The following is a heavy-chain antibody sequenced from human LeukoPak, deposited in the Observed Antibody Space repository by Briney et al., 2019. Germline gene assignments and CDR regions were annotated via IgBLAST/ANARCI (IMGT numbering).Heavy chain of an antibody. CDR1: GSTFSSYG. CDR3: AKDQGYYDSSGPFDY. CDR2: ISYDGSNK. Sequence: GGSLRLSCAASGSTFSSYGMHWVRQAPGKGLEWVAVISYDGSNKYYADSVKGRFTISRDNSKNTLYLQMNSLRAEDTAVYYCAKDQGYYDSSGPFDYWGQGTLVTVSS. D-gene: IGHD3-22*01. J-gene: IGHJ4*02. V-gene: IGHV3-30*18.